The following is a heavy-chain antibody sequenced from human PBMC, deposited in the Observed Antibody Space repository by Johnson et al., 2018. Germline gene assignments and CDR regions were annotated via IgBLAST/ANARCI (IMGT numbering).Heavy chain of an antibody. CDR1: GFTFSDYY. Sequence: QVQPVQSGGGLVKPGGSXRLSCAASGFTFSDYYMSWIRQAPGKGLAVVSYISSSGSTIYYADSVKGRFTISRDNAKTSLYLQMNSLRAEYTAVYYCGRCYGDAYFPHWGQGTLVIVSS. V-gene: IGHV3-11*04. CDR3: GRCYGDAYFPH. D-gene: IGHD4-17*01. CDR2: ISSSGSTI. J-gene: IGHJ1*01.